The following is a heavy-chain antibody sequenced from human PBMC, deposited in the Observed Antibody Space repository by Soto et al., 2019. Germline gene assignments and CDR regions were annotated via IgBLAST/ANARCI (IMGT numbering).Heavy chain of an antibody. Sequence: PGGSLRLSCAASEFTFDKYYMTWVRQAPGKGPEWVANIKPDGSEQYYVDSVKGRLTISRDNANNSLYLQMNSLRAEDTAVYFCARGNWNYYYGFDVWGQGTTVTVS. V-gene: IGHV3-7*01. CDR1: EFTFDKYY. CDR2: IKPDGSEQ. J-gene: IGHJ6*02. CDR3: ARGNWNYYYGFDV. D-gene: IGHD1-20*01.